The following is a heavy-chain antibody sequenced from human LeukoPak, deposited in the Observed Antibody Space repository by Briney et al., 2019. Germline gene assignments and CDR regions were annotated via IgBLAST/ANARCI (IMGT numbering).Heavy chain of an antibody. D-gene: IGHD4-17*01. V-gene: IGHV1-2*02. J-gene: IGHJ5*02. CDR1: GYTFPGYN. CDR2: INPKSGGT. CDR3: ARDVIGGGYGDLGNWFDP. Sequence: GASVTVSCKASGYTFPGYNMHWVRQAAARGRAWVGWINPKSGGTNYAQKYQGRVPMARETSISTAYMEQSRLRSDDTAVYYCARDVIGGGYGDLGNWFDPWVQGGLASVCS.